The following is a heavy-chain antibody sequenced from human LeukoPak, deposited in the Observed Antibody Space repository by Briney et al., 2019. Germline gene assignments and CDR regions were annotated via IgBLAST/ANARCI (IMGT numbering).Heavy chain of an antibody. Sequence: ASVKVSCKASGYTFTSYEIIWVRQATGQGLEWMGWMNTNSGHTAYAQKLQGRVTMTTDTSTSTAYMELRSLRSDDTAVYYCARVVTYYYDSSGYYRVRLFDYWGQGTLVTVSS. J-gene: IGHJ4*02. CDR1: GYTFTSYE. V-gene: IGHV1-8*01. CDR2: MNTNSGHT. CDR3: ARVVTYYYDSSGYYRVRLFDY. D-gene: IGHD3-22*01.